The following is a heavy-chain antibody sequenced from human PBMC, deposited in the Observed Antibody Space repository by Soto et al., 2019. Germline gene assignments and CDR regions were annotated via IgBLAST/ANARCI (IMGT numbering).Heavy chain of an antibody. CDR3: ARDGIAVAGHPKRYCYGMDV. V-gene: IGHV1-46*01. Sequence: QVQLVQSGAEVKKPGASVKVSCKASGYTFTSYYMHWVRQAPGQGLEWMGIINPSGGSTSYAQKCQGRVTRARDTSTSTVYMELSSLRSEDTAVYYCARDGIAVAGHPKRYCYGMDVWGQGTTVTVSS. CDR2: INPSGGST. CDR1: GYTFTSYY. J-gene: IGHJ6*02. D-gene: IGHD6-19*01.